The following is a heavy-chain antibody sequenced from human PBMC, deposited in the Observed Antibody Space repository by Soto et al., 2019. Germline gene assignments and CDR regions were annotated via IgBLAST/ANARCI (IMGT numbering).Heavy chain of an antibody. CDR1: GFDFSFYW. V-gene: IGHV3-7*03. Sequence: GGSRRRACAASGFDFSFYWMSWVRQAPGKGPEWVANIKFDGSEKQYVDSVKGRFTISRDNARNSVFLQMNSLRAGDTAVYYCVKDGGYCSSATCYSPRNHYFDAWGQGTLVTVSS. CDR3: VKDGGYCSSATCYSPRNHYFDA. J-gene: IGHJ5*02. D-gene: IGHD2-2*01. CDR2: IKFDGSEK.